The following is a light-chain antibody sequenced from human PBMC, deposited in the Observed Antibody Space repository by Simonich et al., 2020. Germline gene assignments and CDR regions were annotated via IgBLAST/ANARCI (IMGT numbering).Light chain of an antibody. CDR1: QSVLYSSNNKNY. CDR3: QQYYSTPYT. J-gene: IGKJ2*01. Sequence: DIVMTQSPDSLAVSLGERATINCKSSQSVLYSSNNKNYLAWYQQKPGQPPKLLIYWASTRESGVPDRFSGSGSGTDFTLTISRLQAEDVAVYYCQQYYSTPYTFGQGTKLEFK. CDR2: WAS. V-gene: IGKV4-1*01.